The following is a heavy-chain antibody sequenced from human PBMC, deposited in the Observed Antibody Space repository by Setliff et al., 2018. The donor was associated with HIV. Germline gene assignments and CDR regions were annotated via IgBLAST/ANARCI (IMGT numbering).Heavy chain of an antibody. CDR1: GASIRSGVYY. CDR3: ARAPFMATIRYAFDI. Sequence: SETLSLTCAVSGASIRSGVYYWSWIRQPAGKGPEWIGHTFPSGSTNYSPSLKSRITISMDTSKNQFSLKLSSVTAADTAVYYCARAPFMATIRYAFDIWGQGTMVT. CDR2: TFPSGST. V-gene: IGHV4-61*09. J-gene: IGHJ3*02. D-gene: IGHD5-12*01.